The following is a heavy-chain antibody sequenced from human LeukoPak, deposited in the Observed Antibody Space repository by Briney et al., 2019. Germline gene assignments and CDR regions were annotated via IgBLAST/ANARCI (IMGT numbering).Heavy chain of an antibody. CDR2: ISAYNGNT. Sequence: ASVKVSCKASGYTFTSYGISWVRQAPGQELEWMGWISAYNGNTNYAQKLQGIVTMTTDTSTSTAYMELRSLRSDDTAVYYCARGRGYGSGSYSEKPFDYWGQGTLVTVSS. CDR3: ARGRGYGSGSYSEKPFDY. D-gene: IGHD3-10*01. V-gene: IGHV1-18*01. J-gene: IGHJ4*02. CDR1: GYTFTSYG.